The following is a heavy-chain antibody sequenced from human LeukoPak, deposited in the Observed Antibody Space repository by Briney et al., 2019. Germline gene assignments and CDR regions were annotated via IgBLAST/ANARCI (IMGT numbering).Heavy chain of an antibody. V-gene: IGHV4-39*01. CDR3: ARHHYDFGSGHPTYFDY. CDR1: GGSISSSSYY. D-gene: IGHD3-3*01. CDR2: IYYSGST. Sequence: SETLSLTCTVSGGSISSSSYYWGWIRQPPGKGLEWIGSIYYSGSTYYNPSLKSRVTISVDTSKNQFSLKLSSVTAADTAVYYCARHHYDFGSGHPTYFDYWGQGTLVTVSS. J-gene: IGHJ4*02.